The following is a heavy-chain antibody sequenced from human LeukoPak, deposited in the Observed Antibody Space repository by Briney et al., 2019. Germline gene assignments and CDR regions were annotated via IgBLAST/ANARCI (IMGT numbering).Heavy chain of an antibody. CDR2: ISYDGSNK. Sequence: GGSLRLSCAASGFTFSSYAMHWVRQAPGKGLEWVAVISYDGSNKYYADSVKGRFTISRDNSKNTLYLQMNSLRAEDTAVYYCTKVGLLGYCSSTSCYNDYWGQGTLVTVSS. V-gene: IGHV3-30-3*01. D-gene: IGHD2-2*02. J-gene: IGHJ4*02. CDR3: TKVGLLGYCSSTSCYNDY. CDR1: GFTFSSYA.